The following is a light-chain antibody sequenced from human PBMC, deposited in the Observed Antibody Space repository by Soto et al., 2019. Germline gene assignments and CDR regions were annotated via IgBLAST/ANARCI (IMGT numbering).Light chain of an antibody. V-gene: IGLV4-69*01. CDR1: SGHSSYV. Sequence: QPVLTQSPSASASLGASVKLTCTLSSGHSSYVVAWHQQQPEKGPRYLMKVNSDGSHRKGDGIPDRFSGSSSGAERYLTISSLQSEDEADYYCQTWGSGISVVCVVGTKLTVL. J-gene: IGLJ2*01. CDR2: VNSDGSH. CDR3: QTWGSGISVV.